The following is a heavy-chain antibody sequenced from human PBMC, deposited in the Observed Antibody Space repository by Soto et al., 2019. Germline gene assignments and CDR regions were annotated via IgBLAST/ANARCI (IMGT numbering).Heavy chain of an antibody. CDR3: ARVAPEYSSTPRRFDF. CDR2: ISGSGGSI. D-gene: IGHD6-13*01. Sequence: PGGSLRLSCAASGFTFSSYAMSWVRQAPGKGLEWVSSISGSGGSIYYAHSVKGRFTISRDKTKNTLDLQMNGLRAEDTAVYHCARVAPEYSSTPRRFDFWGQGTLVTVSS. V-gene: IGHV3-23*01. J-gene: IGHJ4*02. CDR1: GFTFSSYA.